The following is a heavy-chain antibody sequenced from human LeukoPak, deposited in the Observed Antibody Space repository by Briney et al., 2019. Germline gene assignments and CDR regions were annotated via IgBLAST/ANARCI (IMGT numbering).Heavy chain of an antibody. CDR2: INNSGST. CDR3: ARGEGARDGYNYAGPFYFDY. D-gene: IGHD5-24*01. CDR1: GAPFSDYY. J-gene: IGHJ4*01. Sequence: SETLSLTCAVYGAPFSDYYWSWIRQPPRKGLEWIGKINNSGSTNYSPSLKSRVTISIDTSKNQFSLKLNSMTAADTAVYYCARGEGARDGYNYAGPFYFDYWGHGTLVTVS. V-gene: IGHV4-34*01.